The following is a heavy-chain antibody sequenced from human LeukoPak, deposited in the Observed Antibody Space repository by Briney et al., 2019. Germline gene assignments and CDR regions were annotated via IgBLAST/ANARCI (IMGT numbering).Heavy chain of an antibody. V-gene: IGHV4-4*07. CDR3: ARAPLYVDV. J-gene: IGHJ6*03. CDR1: GGSASSYY. CDR2: IYTTGST. Sequence: SETLSLTCTVSGGSASSYYWTWIRQPAGKGLVWIGRIYTTGSTNYNPSLKSRVTMSVDTSKNQFSLRLSSVTAADTAVYYCARAPLYVDVWGKGTTVTVSS.